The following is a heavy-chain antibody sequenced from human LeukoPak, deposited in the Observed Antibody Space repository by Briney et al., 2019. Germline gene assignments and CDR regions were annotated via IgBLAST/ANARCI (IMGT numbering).Heavy chain of an antibody. V-gene: IGHV3-74*01. J-gene: IGHJ5*02. D-gene: IGHD3-3*02. CDR3: AKSGSSVFWS. CDR2: INSDGSST. CDR1: GFTFSNYW. Sequence: PGGSLRLSCAASGFTFSNYWMHWVRQAPGKGLVWVSRINSDGSSTYYADSVKGRFTVSRDNVKNSLFLQMNSLRVDDTAVYYCAKSGSSVFWSWGQGTLVTVSS.